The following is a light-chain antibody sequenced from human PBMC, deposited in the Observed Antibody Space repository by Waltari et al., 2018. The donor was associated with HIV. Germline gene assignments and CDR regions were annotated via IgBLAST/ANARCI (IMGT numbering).Light chain of an antibody. CDR2: DDS. CDR1: HLETKR. J-gene: IGLJ2*01. Sequence: SYVLTQPPSVSVAPGPTARFSCGGLHLETKRVTWYQQRPGQAPVVVGYDDSDRPSGIPERFSGSNSGNTATLTINRVEAGDEADYYCQVWDSSSDLNVVFGGGTKLTVL. V-gene: IGLV3-21*02. CDR3: QVWDSSSDLNVV.